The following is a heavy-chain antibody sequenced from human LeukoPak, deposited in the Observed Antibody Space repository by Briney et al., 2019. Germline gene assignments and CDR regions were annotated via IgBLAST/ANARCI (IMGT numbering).Heavy chain of an antibody. CDR2: MYYSGST. D-gene: IGHD3-22*01. CDR3: ARHRTIYYDSSGYWV. V-gene: IGHV4-39*01. J-gene: IGHJ4*02. CDR1: GGSISSSSYY. Sequence: PSETLSLTCTVSGGSISSSSYYWGWIRQPPGKGLEWIGNMYYSGSTYYNPSLKSRVTISVDTSKNQFSLKLSSATAADTAVYYCARHRTIYYDSSGYWVWGQGTLVTVSS.